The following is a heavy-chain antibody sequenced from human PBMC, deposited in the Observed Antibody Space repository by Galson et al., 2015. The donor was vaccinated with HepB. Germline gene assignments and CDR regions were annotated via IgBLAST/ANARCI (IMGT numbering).Heavy chain of an antibody. CDR2: IYTGGST. D-gene: IGHD2/OR15-2a*01. Sequence: SLRLSCAASGFSVTSYYMSWVRQAPGKGLEWVSVIYTGGSTYYADSVKGRFTISRDNSKNTLYLQMNSLRAEDTAVYYCAREENTVSRPHWYFDLWGRGTLVTVSS. J-gene: IGHJ2*01. CDR3: AREENTVSRPHWYFDL. V-gene: IGHV3-53*01. CDR1: GFSVTSYY.